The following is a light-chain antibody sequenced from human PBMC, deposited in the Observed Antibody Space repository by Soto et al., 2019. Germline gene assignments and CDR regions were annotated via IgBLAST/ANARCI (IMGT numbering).Light chain of an antibody. V-gene: IGKV1-39*01. J-gene: IGKJ1*01. CDR2: AAS. CDR1: QSISSY. Sequence: DIQMTQSPSSLAASVGDRVNITWRASQSISSYLNWYQQKPGKAPKLLIYAASSLQSGVPSRFSGSGSGTEFTLTISSLQPDDFATYYCQHYNSYSEAFGQGTKVDIK. CDR3: QHYNSYSEA.